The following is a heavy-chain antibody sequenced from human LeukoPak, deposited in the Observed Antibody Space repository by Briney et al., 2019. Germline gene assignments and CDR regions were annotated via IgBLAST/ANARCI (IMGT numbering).Heavy chain of an antibody. Sequence: GALVKVSCKASGYTFADYYMHWVRQAPGQGLEWMGWVNPVSGGTYYAQRFLGRVTMTRDSSISTVYMELSRLQSDDTAVYHCASLGATTLSYFGMDVWGQGTTVTVSS. CDR2: VNPVSGGT. J-gene: IGHJ6*02. CDR3: ASLGATTLSYFGMDV. V-gene: IGHV1-2*02. CDR1: GYTFADYY. D-gene: IGHD1-26*01.